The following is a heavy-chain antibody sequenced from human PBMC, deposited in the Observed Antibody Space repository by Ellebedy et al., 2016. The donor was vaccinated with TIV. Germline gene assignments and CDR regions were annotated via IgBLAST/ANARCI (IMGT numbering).Heavy chain of an antibody. V-gene: IGHV1-24*01. CDR1: GYTLTELS. CDR3: ATRSSSDNYYYYGMDV. J-gene: IGHJ6*02. CDR2: FDPEDGET. Sequence: ASVKVSCKVSGYTLTELSMRWVRQAPGKGLEWMGGFDPEDGETIYAQKFQGRVTMTEDTSTDTAYMELSSLRSEDTAVYYCATRSSSDNYYYYGMDVWGQGTTVTVSS. D-gene: IGHD6-6*01.